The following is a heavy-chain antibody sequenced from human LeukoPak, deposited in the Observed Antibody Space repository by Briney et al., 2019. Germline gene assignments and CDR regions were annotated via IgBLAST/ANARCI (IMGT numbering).Heavy chain of an antibody. CDR3: VRGQVTTATDAFDI. D-gene: IGHD2-21*02. CDR1: GYTFTGYY. V-gene: IGHV1-3*04. CDR2: INTGNSNT. J-gene: IGHJ3*02. Sequence: GASVKVSCKASGYTFTGYYMHWVRQAPGQGLEWMGWINTGNSNTRYSQKLQGRVTITRDTSANTAYMDMRSLRSEDTAVYYCVRGQVTTATDAFDIWGQGTKVTVSS.